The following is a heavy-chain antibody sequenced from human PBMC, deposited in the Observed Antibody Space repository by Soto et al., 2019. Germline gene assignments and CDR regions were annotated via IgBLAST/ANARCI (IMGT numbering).Heavy chain of an antibody. V-gene: IGHV4-31*11. J-gene: IGHJ3*02. D-gene: IGHD3-3*01. CDR1: GGSISGNGYY. CDR2: ISYSGRT. Sequence: QVQLQESGPGLVKPSQTLSLTCAVSGGSISGNGYYWNWIRQHPGKGLEGIGYISYSGRTFYSPSLESRVTTSLDTSKNQFSLKLSSVTAADTAIYYCARGSLFGVVLNAFDIWGHGTKVAVSS. CDR3: ARGSLFGVVLNAFDI.